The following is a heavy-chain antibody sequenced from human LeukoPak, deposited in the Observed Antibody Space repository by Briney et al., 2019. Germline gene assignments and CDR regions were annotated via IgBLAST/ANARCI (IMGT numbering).Heavy chain of an antibody. CDR3: AKDRTAVITYYFDY. Sequence: PGGSLRLSCAASGFTVSSNYMSWVRQAPGKGLEWVSVIYSGGSTYYADSVKGRFTISRHNSKNTLYLQMNSLRAEDTALYYCAKDRTAVITYYFDYWGQGTLVTVSS. V-gene: IGHV3-53*04. CDR1: GFTVSSNY. D-gene: IGHD3-22*01. J-gene: IGHJ4*02. CDR2: IYSGGST.